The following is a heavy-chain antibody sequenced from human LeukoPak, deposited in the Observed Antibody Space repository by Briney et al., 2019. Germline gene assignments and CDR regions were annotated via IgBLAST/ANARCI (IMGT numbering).Heavy chain of an antibody. Sequence: PGGSLRLSCAASEFTFINAWMSWVRRAPGKGLEWVGRIKSKTDGATTDYAAPVKGRFTISRADSKSILYLQLNSAKTEDTAVYYCAKDPNYYDTNAFDTWGQGTMVTVSS. CDR3: AKDPNYYDTNAFDT. J-gene: IGHJ3*02. V-gene: IGHV3-15*01. CDR1: EFTFINAW. D-gene: IGHD3-22*01. CDR2: IKSKTDGATT.